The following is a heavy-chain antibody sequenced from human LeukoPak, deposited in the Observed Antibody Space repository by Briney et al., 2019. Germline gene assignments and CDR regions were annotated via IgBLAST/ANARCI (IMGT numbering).Heavy chain of an antibody. D-gene: IGHD2-21*02. CDR2: IIPIFGTA. Sequence: SVKVSCKASGGTFSSYAISWVRQAPGQGLEWMGGIIPIFGTANYAQKFQGRVTITADESTRTAYLELSGLRSEDTAVYYCARAGPYCGGDCYSGPYYYGIDVWGQGATVTVSS. J-gene: IGHJ6*02. CDR1: GGTFSSYA. CDR3: ARAGPYCGGDCYSGPYYYGIDV. V-gene: IGHV1-69*13.